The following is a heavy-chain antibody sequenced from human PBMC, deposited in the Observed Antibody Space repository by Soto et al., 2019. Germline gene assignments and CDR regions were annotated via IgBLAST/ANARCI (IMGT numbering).Heavy chain of an antibody. V-gene: IGHV3-15*01. CDR3: TADVPILGSCEFDY. D-gene: IGHD2-15*01. J-gene: IGHJ4*02. Sequence: EVQLVESGGGLVEPGVSLRLSCAASGFTFSSAWMGWVRQAPGKGLEWVGHIKTSTEGGPTDSAAPVSGRFAISRDDSIHTLFLQMNSLKTADTAVYYGTADVPILGSCEFDYWGQGALVTVSS. CDR1: GFTFSSAW. CDR2: IKTSTEGGPT.